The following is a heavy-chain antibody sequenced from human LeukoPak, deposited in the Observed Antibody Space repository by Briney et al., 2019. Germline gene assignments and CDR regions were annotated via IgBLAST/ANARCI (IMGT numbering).Heavy chain of an antibody. CDR3: ARGYSRWSTPTSSYYYRMDV. J-gene: IGHJ6*02. CDR2: IIPIFSTA. V-gene: IGHV1-69*13. CDR1: GDTLNNYG. Sequence: SVKVSCKASGDTLNNYGISWVRQAPGQGLEWMGGIIPIFSTANYAQKFQGRVTITADESTNTAYMELSSLTSDDTAVYYRARGYSRWSTPTSSYYYRMDVWGQGTTVAVSS. D-gene: IGHD6-13*01.